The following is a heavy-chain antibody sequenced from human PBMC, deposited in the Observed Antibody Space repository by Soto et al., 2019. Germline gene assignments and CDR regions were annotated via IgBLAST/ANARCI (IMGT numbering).Heavy chain of an antibody. V-gene: IGHV3-30*03. CDR2: ISYDGGLQ. CDR1: GFTFTSYG. J-gene: IGHJ4*02. Sequence: QAHLVESGGGVVQPGRSLRLSCAASGFTFTSYGMHWVRQAPGTRLEWVAVISYDGGLQHYADSVKGRFTISRDNSKNMVLLLMNNLRAEDTAVYYCVSDRGYGHASVPYSWGQGTLVSVSS. CDR3: VSDRGYGHASVPYS. D-gene: IGHD5-18*01.